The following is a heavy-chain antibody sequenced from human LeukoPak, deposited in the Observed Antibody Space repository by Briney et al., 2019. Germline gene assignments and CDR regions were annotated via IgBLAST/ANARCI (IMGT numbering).Heavy chain of an antibody. Sequence: SQTLSLTCAISGDSVSSNSAAWNWIRQSPSRGLEWLGRTYYRSKWYNDYAVSVKSRITINPDTSKNQFSLQLNSATPEDTAVYYCARGFGVFHDSSGTAAFDIWGQGTMVTVSS. CDR3: ARGFGVFHDSSGTAAFDI. D-gene: IGHD3-22*01. J-gene: IGHJ3*02. CDR1: GDSVSSNSAA. V-gene: IGHV6-1*01. CDR2: TYYRSKWYN.